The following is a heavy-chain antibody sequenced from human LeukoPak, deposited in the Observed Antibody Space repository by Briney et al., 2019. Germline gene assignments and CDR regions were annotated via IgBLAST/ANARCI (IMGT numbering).Heavy chain of an antibody. D-gene: IGHD4-11*01. CDR1: GGSFSGYY. V-gene: IGHV4-34*01. Sequence: SETLSLTCAVYGGSFSGYYWSWIRQPPGKGLEWIGEINHSGSTNYNPSLKSRVTISVDTSKNQFSLKLSSVTGADTAVYYCARGFRMTTVTTYYFDYWGQGTLVTVSS. J-gene: IGHJ4*02. CDR3: ARGFRMTTVTTYYFDY. CDR2: INHSGST.